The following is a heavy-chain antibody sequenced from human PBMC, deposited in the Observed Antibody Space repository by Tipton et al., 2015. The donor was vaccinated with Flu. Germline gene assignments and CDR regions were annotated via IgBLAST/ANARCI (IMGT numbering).Heavy chain of an antibody. V-gene: IGHV1-2*02. CDR3: ARRPNYYGSGSYYFDY. CDR2: INPNSGGT. D-gene: IGHD3-10*01. J-gene: IGHJ4*02. CDR1: GYTFTGYY. Sequence: VQLVQSGAEVKKPGASVKVSCKASGYTFTGYYMHWVRQAPGQGLEWMGWINPNSGGTNYAQKFQGRVTMTRDTSISTAYMELSRLRSDDTAVYYCARRPNYYGSGSYYFDYWGQGTLVTVSS.